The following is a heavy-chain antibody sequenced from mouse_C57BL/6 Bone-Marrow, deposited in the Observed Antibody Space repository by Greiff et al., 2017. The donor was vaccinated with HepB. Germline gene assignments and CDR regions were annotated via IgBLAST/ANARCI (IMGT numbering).Heavy chain of an antibody. J-gene: IGHJ3*01. CDR3: ARGTGFAY. CDR2: INPSTGGT. V-gene: IGHV1-42*01. D-gene: IGHD4-1*01. Sequence: DVKLVESGPELVKPGASVKISCKASGYSFTGYYMNWVKQSPEKSLEWIGEINPSTGGTTYNQKFKAKATLTVDKSSSTAYMQLKSLTSEDSAVYYCARGTGFAYWGQGTLVTVSA. CDR1: GYSFTGYY.